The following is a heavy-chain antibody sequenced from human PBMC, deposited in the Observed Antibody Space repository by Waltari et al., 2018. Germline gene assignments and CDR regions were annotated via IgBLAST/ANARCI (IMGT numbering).Heavy chain of an antibody. CDR2: IYKDGTVT. J-gene: IGHJ6*02. CDR3: VRDDDGGMGAV. Sequence: EVQLVESGGGLVQPGGSLRLSCAASGFPFRRFWMSWVRQAPGKGLEWVGNIYKDGTVTNYMDSVKGRFTTSRDNARNSLYLQMNSLRVDDTAVYYCVRDDDGGMGAVWGQGTTVIVSS. D-gene: IGHD3-16*01. V-gene: IGHV3-7*01. CDR1: GFPFRRFW.